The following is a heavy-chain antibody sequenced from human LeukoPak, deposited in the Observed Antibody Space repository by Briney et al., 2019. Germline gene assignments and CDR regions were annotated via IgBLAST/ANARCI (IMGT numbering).Heavy chain of an antibody. J-gene: IGHJ4*02. Sequence: GGSLRLSCAASGFTFSSFSMNWVRQAPGKGLEWVSYISTGSSTIYYADSVKGRFTISRDNAKNSLYLQMNSLRDEDTAAYYCARGYSSSWSPSNYFDYWGQGTLVTVSS. CDR1: GFTFSSFS. CDR3: ARGYSSSWSPSNYFDY. V-gene: IGHV3-48*02. CDR2: ISTGSSTI. D-gene: IGHD6-13*01.